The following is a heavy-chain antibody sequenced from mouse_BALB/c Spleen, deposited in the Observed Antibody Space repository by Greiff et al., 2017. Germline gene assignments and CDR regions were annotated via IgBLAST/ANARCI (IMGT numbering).Heavy chain of an antibody. J-gene: IGHJ3*01. V-gene: IGHV1-39*01. Sequence: EVQLQQTGPELVKPGASVKISCKASGYSFTDYIMLWVKQSHGKSLEWIGNINPYYGSTSYNLKFKGKATLTVDKSSSTAYMQLSSPTSEDSAVYYCARSGNLAWFAYWGQGTLVTVSA. CDR2: INPYYGST. CDR3: ARSGNLAWFAY. D-gene: IGHD3-1*01. CDR1: GYSFTDYI.